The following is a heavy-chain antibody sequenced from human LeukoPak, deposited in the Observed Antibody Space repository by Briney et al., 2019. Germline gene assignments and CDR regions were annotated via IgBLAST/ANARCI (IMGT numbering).Heavy chain of an antibody. CDR3: ARHLPYSSGWEPEVY. CDR1: GYTFTVYY. V-gene: IGHV1-2*02. Sequence: ASVKVTCKASGYTFTVYYMHWVRQAPGQGLEWMGWINPNSGGTNYAQKFQGRVTMTWDTTISTAYMELSRLRSDDTAVYYCARHLPYSSGWEPEVYCGEGTLVTVSS. CDR2: INPNSGGT. J-gene: IGHJ4*02. D-gene: IGHD6-19*01.